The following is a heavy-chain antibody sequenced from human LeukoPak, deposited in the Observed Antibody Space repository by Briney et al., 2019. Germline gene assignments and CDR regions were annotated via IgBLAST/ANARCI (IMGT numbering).Heavy chain of an antibody. CDR1: GGTFSSYA. CDR3: ARVAGGDYYDSSGYYDY. D-gene: IGHD3-22*01. J-gene: IGHJ4*02. CDR2: IIPIFGTA. V-gene: IGHV1-69*13. Sequence: ASVKVSCKASGGTFSSYAISWVRQAPGQGLEWMGGIIPIFGTANYAQKFQGRVTITADESTSTAYMELSSLRSEDTAVYYCARVAGGDYYDSSGYYDYWGQGTLVTVSS.